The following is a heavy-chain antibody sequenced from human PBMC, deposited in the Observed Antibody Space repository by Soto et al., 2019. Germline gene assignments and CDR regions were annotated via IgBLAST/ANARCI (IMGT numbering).Heavy chain of an antibody. CDR1: GGTFSSYA. CDR3: ARPAQNWFDP. V-gene: IGHV1-69*01. Sequence: QVQLVQSGAEVKKPGSSVKVFCKASGGTFSSYAISWVRQAPGQGLEWMGGIIPIFGTANYAQNFQGRVTITADESANTANMELSSLRSDDTAVYYYARPAQNWFDPWGQGTLVTVSS. J-gene: IGHJ5*02. CDR2: IIPIFGTA.